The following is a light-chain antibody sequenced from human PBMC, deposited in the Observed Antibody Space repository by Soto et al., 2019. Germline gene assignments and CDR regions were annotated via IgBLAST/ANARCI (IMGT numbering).Light chain of an antibody. J-gene: IGLJ1*01. CDR2: DNN. CDR1: SSNIGNNF. V-gene: IGLV1-51*01. Sequence: QAVLPQPPSVSAAPGQKVTISCSGSSSNIGNNFISWYQQLPGTAPKLLIYDNNKRPSGIPDRFSGSKSGTSATLGITGLQSGDEADYYCGTWDSSLSAYVVGAGTKLTVL. CDR3: GTWDSSLSAYV.